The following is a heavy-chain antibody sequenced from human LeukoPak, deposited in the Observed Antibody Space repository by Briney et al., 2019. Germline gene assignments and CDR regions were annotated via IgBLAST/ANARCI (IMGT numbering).Heavy chain of an antibody. Sequence: GRSLRLSCAASGFTFDDYAMHWVRQAPGKGLEWVSGISWNSGSIGYADSVKGRFTISRDDAKNSLYLQMNSLRAEDMALYYCAKSGTSGYAFDYWGQGTLVPVSS. CDR1: GFTFDDYA. J-gene: IGHJ4*02. D-gene: IGHD3-22*01. V-gene: IGHV3-9*03. CDR3: AKSGTSGYAFDY. CDR2: ISWNSGSI.